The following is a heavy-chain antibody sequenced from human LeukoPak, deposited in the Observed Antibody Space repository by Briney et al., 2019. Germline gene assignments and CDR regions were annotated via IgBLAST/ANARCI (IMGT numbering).Heavy chain of an antibody. CDR1: GYSFTDYW. V-gene: IGHV5-51*01. CDR2: IYPADSDS. D-gene: IGHD6-19*01. J-gene: IGHJ4*02. CDR3: ARVSDSSFDY. Sequence: GESLKISCKISGYSFTDYWIGWVRQMPGKGLEWMGAIYPADSDSKYSPSFQGQVIISVDKSINTAYLQWSSLKASDTAMYYCARVSDSSFDYWGQGTLVTVSS.